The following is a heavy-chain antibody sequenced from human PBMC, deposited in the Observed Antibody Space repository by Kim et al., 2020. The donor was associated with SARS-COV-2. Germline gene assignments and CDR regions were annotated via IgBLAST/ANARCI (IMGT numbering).Heavy chain of an antibody. V-gene: IGHV4-59*08. Sequence: SETLSLTCTVSGGSISSYYWSWIRQPPGKGLEWIGYIYYSGSTKYNTSLKSRVTISVDTSKNQFSLKLSSVTAADTAVYYCARHETAAGTIRFSYDPYFDYWGQGTLVTVSS. D-gene: IGHD6-13*01. J-gene: IGHJ4*02. CDR2: IYYSGST. CDR1: GGSISSYY. CDR3: ARHETAAGTIRFSYDPYFDY.